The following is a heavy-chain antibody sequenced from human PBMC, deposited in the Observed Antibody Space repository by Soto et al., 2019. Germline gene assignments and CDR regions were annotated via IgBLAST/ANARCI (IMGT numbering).Heavy chain of an antibody. D-gene: IGHD3-9*01. CDR2: ISSVSTYI. J-gene: IGHJ6*02. CDR1: GITFNSYS. Sequence: GGSLRLSCAASGITFNSYSMNWVRQAPGKGLEWVSSISSVSTYIYYADSVKGRFTISRDNAKNSLYLQMNSLRAEDTAVYYCARARYYDILNGYYNQVAMAVWGQGTRVTVSS. CDR3: ARARYYDILNGYYNQVAMAV. V-gene: IGHV3-21*01.